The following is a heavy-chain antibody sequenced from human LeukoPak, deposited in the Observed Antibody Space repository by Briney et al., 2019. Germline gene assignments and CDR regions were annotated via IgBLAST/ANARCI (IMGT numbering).Heavy chain of an antibody. Sequence: GPLRLSCAASGFTFSSYWVSWVRQPPGKGLEWIGSIYYSGSTYYNPSLKSRVTISVDTSKNQFSLKLSSVTAADTAVYYCAREHCSGGSCYSIYYYYYMDVWGKGTTVTVSS. V-gene: IGHV4-39*07. CDR3: AREHCSGGSCYSIYYYYYMDV. D-gene: IGHD2-15*01. J-gene: IGHJ6*03. CDR1: GFTFSSYW. CDR2: IYYSGST.